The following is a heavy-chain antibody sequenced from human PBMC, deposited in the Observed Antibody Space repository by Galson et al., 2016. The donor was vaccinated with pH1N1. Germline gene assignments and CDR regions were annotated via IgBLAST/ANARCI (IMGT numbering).Heavy chain of an antibody. Sequence: PALVKPTQTLTLTCTFSGFSISSSGMGVGWIRQPPGKALEWLAVIYWDDDKRYSPSLKSRLTITKDTSKNPVVLTMPNMDPMDTATYYCAHREVMITNAFDFWGQGTMVTVSS. CDR1: GFSISSSGMG. D-gene: IGHD3-16*01. V-gene: IGHV2-5*02. CDR2: IYWDDDK. CDR3: AHREVMITNAFDF. J-gene: IGHJ3*01.